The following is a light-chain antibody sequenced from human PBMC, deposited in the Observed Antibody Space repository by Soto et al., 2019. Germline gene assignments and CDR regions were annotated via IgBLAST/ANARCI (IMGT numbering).Light chain of an antibody. CDR1: QGISSY. J-gene: IGKJ4*01. V-gene: IGKV1-8*01. CDR2: AAS. CDR3: QQYYSYPQT. Sequence: AIRMTQSPSSLSASTGDRVTITCRASQGISSYLAWYQQKPGKAPKLLIYAASTLQSGVPSRFSGSGSRTDFTLTISCLQSEDFATYYCQQYYSYPQTFGGGTKVEIK.